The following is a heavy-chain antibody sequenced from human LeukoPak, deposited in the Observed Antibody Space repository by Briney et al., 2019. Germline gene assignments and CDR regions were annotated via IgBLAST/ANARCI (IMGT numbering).Heavy chain of an antibody. CDR3: ARTTEGGYTYDYFYYYYMDV. CDR1: GYTFTSYD. D-gene: IGHD5-18*01. J-gene: IGHJ6*03. Sequence: ASVKVSCKASGYTFTSYDINWVRQATGQGLEWMGWMNPNSGNTGYAQEFQGRVTITRNTSISTAYMELSSLGSEDTAVYYCARTTEGGYTYDYFYYYYMDVWGKGTTVTISS. CDR2: MNPNSGNT. V-gene: IGHV1-8*03.